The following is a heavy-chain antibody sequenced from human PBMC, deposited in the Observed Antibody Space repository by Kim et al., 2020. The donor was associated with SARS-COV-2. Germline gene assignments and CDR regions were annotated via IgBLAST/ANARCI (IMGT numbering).Heavy chain of an antibody. Sequence: GRFTISRDNAKNSLYLQMNSLRAEDTAVYYCARGPRTLWTTYYSYGMDVWGQGTTVTVSS. V-gene: IGHV3-48*03. D-gene: IGHD3-10*01. J-gene: IGHJ6*02. CDR3: ARGPRTLWTTYYSYGMDV.